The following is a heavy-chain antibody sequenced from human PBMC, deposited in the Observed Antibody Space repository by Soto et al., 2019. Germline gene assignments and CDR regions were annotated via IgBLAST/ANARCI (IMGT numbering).Heavy chain of an antibody. V-gene: IGHV3-23*01. D-gene: IGHD6-6*01. CDR2: ISGSVGST. Sequence: EVQLLESGGGFVQPGGSLRLSCTASGFTFSDHGMHWVRQAPGKGLEWVSSISGSVGSTFYADSVKGRFTISRDNSMNTLYLQMNSLRAEDTAVYYCAKDRTIASRNFDSWGQGALVPVSS. CDR3: AKDRTIASRNFDS. CDR1: GFTFSDHG. J-gene: IGHJ4*02.